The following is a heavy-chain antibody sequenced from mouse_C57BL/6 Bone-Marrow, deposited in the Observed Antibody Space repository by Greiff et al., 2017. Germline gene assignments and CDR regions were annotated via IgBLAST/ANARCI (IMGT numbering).Heavy chain of an antibody. V-gene: IGHV1-82*01. Sequence: QVQLQQSGPELVKPGASVKISCKASGYAFSSSWMNWVKQRPGKGLEWIGRIYPGDGDTNYNGKFKGKATLTADKSSSTAYMQLSSLTSEDSAVYFCAPHYGNYHTPGTEGYWGQGTT. J-gene: IGHJ2*01. CDR2: IYPGDGDT. CDR1: GYAFSSSW. CDR3: APHYGNYHTPGTEGY. D-gene: IGHD2-1*01.